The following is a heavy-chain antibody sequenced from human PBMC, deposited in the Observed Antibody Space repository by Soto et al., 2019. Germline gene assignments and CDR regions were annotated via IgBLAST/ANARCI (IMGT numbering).Heavy chain of an antibody. J-gene: IGHJ4*02. CDR2: ISGGGFNT. Sequence: GGSLRLSCAASGFTFRQYDLSWVRQAPGKGLEWVSAISGGGFNTHYADSVQGRFTVTRDNFNNVLHLQMNSLKAEDTAVYHSVYCSRASCRQSPFDFWGQGTLVTVSS. V-gene: IGHV3-23*01. CDR1: GFTFRQYD. CDR3: VYCSRASCRQSPFDF. D-gene: IGHD2-2*01.